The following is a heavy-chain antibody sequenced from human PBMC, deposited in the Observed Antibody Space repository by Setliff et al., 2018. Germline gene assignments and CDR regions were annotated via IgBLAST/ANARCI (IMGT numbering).Heavy chain of an antibody. Sequence: SETLSLTCKVSGDSMNSGVYYWAWIRQPPGKGLEWIGRIYSGGTTYYNSSLKSRVAISVDTSKSQFSLRLYSVTAADTAVYYCARTGTYRYFDYWGRGTLVTVSS. V-gene: IGHV4-39*01. CDR1: GDSMNSGVYY. D-gene: IGHD1-1*01. CDR2: IYSGGTT. J-gene: IGHJ4*02. CDR3: ARTGTYRYFDY.